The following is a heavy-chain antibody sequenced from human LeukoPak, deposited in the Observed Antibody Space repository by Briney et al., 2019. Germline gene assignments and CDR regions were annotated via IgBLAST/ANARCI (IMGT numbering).Heavy chain of an antibody. Sequence: GGSLRLSCAASAVPFSTYSMNWVRQAPGKGLEWISYLTSGSSTVHYADSVQGRFVISRDNAKNSLFLQMTSLRPEDTAVYYCARGYSSGRSAFDIWGQGTMVTVSS. CDR2: LTSGSSTV. V-gene: IGHV3-48*04. CDR3: ARGYSSGRSAFDI. J-gene: IGHJ3*02. D-gene: IGHD6-19*01. CDR1: AVPFSTYS.